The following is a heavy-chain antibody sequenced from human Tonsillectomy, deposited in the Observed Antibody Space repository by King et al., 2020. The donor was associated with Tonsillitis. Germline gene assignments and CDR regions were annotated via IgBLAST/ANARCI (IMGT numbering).Heavy chain of an antibody. D-gene: IGHD3-16*01. V-gene: IGHV3-30*02. Sequence: VQLVESGGGVVQPGGSLRLSCAASGFTFSNYGMHWVRQAPGKGLEWVAFIRYDGSDEYYADSVKGRFTISRDNSKNTLDLQMNSLRAEDTAVYYCAKECGVKGGVAKYYSENWGQGTLVTVSS. CDR3: AKECGVKGGVAKYYSEN. CDR2: IRYDGSDE. CDR1: GFTFSNYG. J-gene: IGHJ4*02.